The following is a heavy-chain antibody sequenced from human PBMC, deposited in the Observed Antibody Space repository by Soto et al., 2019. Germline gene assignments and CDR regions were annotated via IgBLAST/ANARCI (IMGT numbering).Heavy chain of an antibody. CDR2: FDPEDGET. V-gene: IGHV1-24*01. Sequence: ASVKVSCKVSEYTLTELSMHWVRQAPGKGLEWMGGFDPEDGETIYAQKFQGRVTMTADKSTGTAYMELSSLRSEDTAVYYCARVRNSYELDYWGQGTLVTVSS. CDR3: ARVRNSYELDY. D-gene: IGHD5-18*01. J-gene: IGHJ4*02. CDR1: EYTLTELS.